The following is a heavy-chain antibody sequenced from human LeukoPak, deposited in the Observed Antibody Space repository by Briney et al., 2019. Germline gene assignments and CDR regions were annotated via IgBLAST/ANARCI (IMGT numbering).Heavy chain of an antibody. CDR2: FDPEDGET. CDR1: GYTLTELS. Sequence: GASVKVSCKVSGYTLTELSMHWVRQAPGKGLEWMGGFDPEDGETIYAQKFQGRVTMTEDTSTDTAYMELSSLRSEDTAVYYCATALCGDYPTGGWFDPWGQGTLVTVSS. V-gene: IGHV1-24*01. D-gene: IGHD4-17*01. J-gene: IGHJ5*02. CDR3: ATALCGDYPTGGWFDP.